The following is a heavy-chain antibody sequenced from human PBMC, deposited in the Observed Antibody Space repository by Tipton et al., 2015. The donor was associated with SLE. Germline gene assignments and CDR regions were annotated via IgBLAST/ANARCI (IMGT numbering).Heavy chain of an antibody. CDR1: GGSISGHY. D-gene: IGHD3-9*01. CDR2: IYYGART. Sequence: TLSLTCTVSGGSISGHYWSWIRQPPGKGLEWIGHIYYGARTNYSPSLRSRVTMSLDTSKNQFSLNLTSVTAADTAVYYCARAALTGFYPHWFDPWGQGTLVTVSS. V-gene: IGHV4-59*11. J-gene: IGHJ5*02. CDR3: ARAALTGFYPHWFDP.